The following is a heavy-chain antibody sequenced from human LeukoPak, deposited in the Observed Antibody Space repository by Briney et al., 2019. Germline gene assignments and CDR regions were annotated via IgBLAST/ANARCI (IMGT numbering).Heavy chain of an antibody. CDR2: ISAYNGNT. D-gene: IGHD6-19*01. V-gene: IGHV1-18*01. CDR1: GYTFTSYG. Sequence: ASVKVSCKASGYTFTSYGISWVRQAPGQGLEWMGWISAYNGNTNYAQKLQGRVTMTTDTSTSTAYMELRSLRSDDTAVYYCARDRRGGIAVAGTVSGWFDPWGQGTLVTVSS. J-gene: IGHJ5*02. CDR3: ARDRRGGIAVAGTVSGWFDP.